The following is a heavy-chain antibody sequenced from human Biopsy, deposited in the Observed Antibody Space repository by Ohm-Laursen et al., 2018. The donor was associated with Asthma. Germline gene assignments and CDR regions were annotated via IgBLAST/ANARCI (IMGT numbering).Heavy chain of an antibody. J-gene: IGHJ4*03. CDR3: VRAVRNEQWLAPFDY. D-gene: IGHD6-19*01. V-gene: IGHV4-59*07. Sequence: SDTLSLTCSVYGGSISSFYWSWIRQSPEKGLEWMGYVYWTGSTNYNPSLKSRITMSVDTSKNRMFPELTSVTAADTAIYYCVRAVRNEQWLAPFDYWGQGTTVTVSS. CDR2: VYWTGST. CDR1: GGSISSFY.